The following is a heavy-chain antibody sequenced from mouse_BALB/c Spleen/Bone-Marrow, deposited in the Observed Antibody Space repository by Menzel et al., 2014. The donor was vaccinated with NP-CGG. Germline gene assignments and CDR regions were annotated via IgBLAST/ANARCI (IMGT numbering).Heavy chain of an antibody. CDR1: GFNIKDTF. D-gene: IGHD1-1*01. CDR2: IDPANDNS. Sequence: VQLQQSGAELVKPGASVKLSCAASGFNIKDTFIHWVKQRPEQGLEWIGSIDPANDNSKFDPKFQGKATLTADTSSNTAYLQLSSLTPEDTAVYFCTRNYVSHYFDYWGQGTTLTVSS. V-gene: IGHV14-3*02. CDR3: TRNYVSHYFDY. J-gene: IGHJ2*01.